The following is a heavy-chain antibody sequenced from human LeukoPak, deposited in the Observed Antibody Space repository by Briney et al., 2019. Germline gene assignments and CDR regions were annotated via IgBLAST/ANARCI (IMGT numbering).Heavy chain of an antibody. CDR2: IYSGGST. Sequence: GRSLRLSCAASGFTFSSYAMHWVRQAPGKGLEWVSVIYSGGSTYYADSVKGRFTISRDNSKNTLYLQMNSLRAEDTAVYYCARAPPRGQLERGNFDYWGQGTLVTVSS. D-gene: IGHD1-1*01. CDR1: GFTFSSYA. CDR3: ARAPPRGQLERGNFDY. J-gene: IGHJ4*02. V-gene: IGHV3-66*01.